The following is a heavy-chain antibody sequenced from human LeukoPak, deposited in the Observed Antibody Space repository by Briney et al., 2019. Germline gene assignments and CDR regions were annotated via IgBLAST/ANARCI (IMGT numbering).Heavy chain of an antibody. CDR1: GYTFSGYY. D-gene: IGHD3-10*01. J-gene: IGHJ5*02. Sequence: ASVKVSCKASGYTFSGYYMHWVRQAPGQGLEWVGWINPNSGGTNYAQKFQGRVTMTRDTSISTAYMELSRLRSDDTAVYYCARDPGSGSYYTNWFDPWGQGSLVTVSS. V-gene: IGHV1-2*02. CDR3: ARDPGSGSYYTNWFDP. CDR2: INPNSGGT.